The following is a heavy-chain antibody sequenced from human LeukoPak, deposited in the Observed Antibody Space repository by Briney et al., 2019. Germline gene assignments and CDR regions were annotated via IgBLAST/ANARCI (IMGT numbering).Heavy chain of an antibody. CDR1: GGSISSGGYY. Sequence: ETLSLTCTVSGGSISSGGYYWSWIRQHPGKGLEWVANIKQDGSEKYYVDSVKGRFTISRDNAKNSLYLQMNSLRAEDTAVYYCVTGPLFDYWGQGTLVTVSS. CDR2: IKQDGSEK. V-gene: IGHV3-7*01. CDR3: VTGPLFDY. J-gene: IGHJ4*02.